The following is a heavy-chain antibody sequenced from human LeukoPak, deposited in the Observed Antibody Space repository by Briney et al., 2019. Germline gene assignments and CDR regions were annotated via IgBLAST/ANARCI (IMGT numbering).Heavy chain of an antibody. D-gene: IGHD2-2*01. J-gene: IGHJ5*02. CDR3: TTDVPPNWFDP. CDR1: GFTFSNAW. CDR2: IKSKTDGGTT. Sequence: GSLRLSCAASGFTFSNAWMSWVRQAPGKGLEWVGRIKSKTDGGTTDYAAPVKGRFTTSRDDPKNTLYLQMNSLKTEDTAVYYCTTDVPPNWFDPWGQGTLVTVSS. V-gene: IGHV3-15*01.